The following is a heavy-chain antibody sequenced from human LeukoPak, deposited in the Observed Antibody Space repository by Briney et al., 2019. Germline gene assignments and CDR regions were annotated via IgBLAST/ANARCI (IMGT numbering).Heavy chain of an antibody. Sequence: SQTLSLTCAVSGGSISSGGYSWSWIRQPPGKGLEWIGYIYHSGSTYYNPSLKSRVTISVDRSKNQFSLKLSSVTAADTAVCYCASSNYYDSSGYFFDYWGQGTLVTVSS. V-gene: IGHV4-30-2*01. CDR2: IYHSGST. D-gene: IGHD3-22*01. J-gene: IGHJ4*02. CDR1: GGSISSGGYS. CDR3: ASSNYYDSSGYFFDY.